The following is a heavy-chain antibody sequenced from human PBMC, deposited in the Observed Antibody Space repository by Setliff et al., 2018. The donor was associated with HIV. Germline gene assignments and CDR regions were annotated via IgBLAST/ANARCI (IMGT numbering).Heavy chain of an antibody. CDR1: GGSISSSSYY. Sequence: SETLSLTCTVSGGSISSSSYYWGWIRQPPGKGLEWIGSFSYGGSTYYHPSLRSRVTMPVDTSKNQFSLKLRSVTAADTAVYYCARHLYSGYDSGIIPYYYYYMDVWGKGSTVTVSS. D-gene: IGHD5-12*01. J-gene: IGHJ6*03. CDR2: FSYGGST. CDR3: ARHLYSGYDSGIIPYYYYYMDV. V-gene: IGHV4-39*01.